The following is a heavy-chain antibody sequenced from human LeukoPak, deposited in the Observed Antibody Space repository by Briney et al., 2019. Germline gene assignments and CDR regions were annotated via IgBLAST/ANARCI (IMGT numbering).Heavy chain of an antibody. CDR1: GFTFDNYR. CDR3: AKQVCGADCYYYYGMDV. V-gene: IGHV3-23*01. D-gene: IGHD2-21*02. CDR2: VNADGGNT. J-gene: IGHJ6*02. Sequence: PGGSLRLSCAASGFTFDNYRMSWVRQAPGKGLEWVSTVNADGGNTYYADSVKGRFTISRDSSKNTVYLQMNSLRAEDTAVYYCAKQVCGADCYYYYGMDVWGQGTTVTVSS.